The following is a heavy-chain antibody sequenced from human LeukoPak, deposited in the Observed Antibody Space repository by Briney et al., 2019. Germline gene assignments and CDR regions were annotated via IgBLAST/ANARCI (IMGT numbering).Heavy chain of an antibody. J-gene: IGHJ2*01. CDR2: FYSGGTI. CDR1: GFPVRTNY. CDR3: ARDPHNSGSGRYFDL. V-gene: IGHV3-66*01. D-gene: IGHD3-10*01. Sequence: GGSLRLSCAASGFPVRTNYMSWVRQAPGKGLEWVSVFYSGGTIYYADSVKGRFTISRDISQNTLSLQMNSLRVEDTAVYYCARDPHNSGSGRYFDLWGRGALVTVSS.